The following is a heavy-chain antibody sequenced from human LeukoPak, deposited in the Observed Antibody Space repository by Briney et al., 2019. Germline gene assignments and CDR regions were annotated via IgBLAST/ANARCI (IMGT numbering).Heavy chain of an antibody. J-gene: IGHJ4*02. CDR3: ARDDCSSTTCYAY. CDR2: IRYDGSNQ. Sequence: PGGSLRLSCAACGFTFRYYGMHWVRQAPGKGLEWVAGIRYDGSNQYYADSVKGRFTISRDNPRNTLYLQMNRLRAEDTAVYYCARDDCSSTTCYAYWGQGTLVTVSS. D-gene: IGHD2-2*01. CDR1: GFTFRYYG. V-gene: IGHV3-33*08.